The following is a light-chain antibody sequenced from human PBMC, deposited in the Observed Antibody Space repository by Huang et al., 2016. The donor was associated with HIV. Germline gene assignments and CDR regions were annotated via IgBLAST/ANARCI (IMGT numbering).Light chain of an antibody. CDR1: QSLLYSSNNKNY. CDR3: HQYYATGT. V-gene: IGKV4-1*01. Sequence: DIVMTQSPDSLAVSLGERATINCKSSQSLLYSSNNKNYLAWYQQKPGQPHKLLIYWASTRESGVPDRFSGSGSETDFTLTISSLQAEDVAVYYCHQYYATGTFGQGTKVEI. J-gene: IGKJ1*01. CDR2: WAS.